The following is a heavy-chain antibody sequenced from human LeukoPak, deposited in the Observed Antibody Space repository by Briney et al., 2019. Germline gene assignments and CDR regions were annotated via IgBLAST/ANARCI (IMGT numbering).Heavy chain of an antibody. V-gene: IGHV1-18*01. J-gene: IGHJ4*02. Sequence: ASVKVSCKASGYTFTNNGFSWVRQAPGHGLEWMGWISAYNGNTNYAQKLQGRVTMTTDTSTSTAYMELRSLRFDDTAVYYCARDGGIIVAADDYWGQGTLVTVSS. CDR3: ARDGGIIVAADDY. CDR2: ISAYNGNT. CDR1: GYTFTNNG. D-gene: IGHD5-12*01.